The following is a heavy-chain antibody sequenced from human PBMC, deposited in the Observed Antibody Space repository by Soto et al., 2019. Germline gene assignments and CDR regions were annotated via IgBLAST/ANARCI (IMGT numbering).Heavy chain of an antibody. CDR1: GYTFTSYG. CDR3: ARWVCTGGSCGGDFDY. CDR2: ITTYNGNT. J-gene: IGHJ4*02. D-gene: IGHD2-15*01. V-gene: IGHV1-18*01. Sequence: QVQLVQSGTEVKKPGASVKVSCKASGYTFTSYGISWVRQAPGQGLEWMGWITTYNGNTNYAQKLQGRVTMTTDTSTSTAYMELRSLRSDDTAVYYCARWVCTGGSCGGDFDYWGQGTLVTVSS.